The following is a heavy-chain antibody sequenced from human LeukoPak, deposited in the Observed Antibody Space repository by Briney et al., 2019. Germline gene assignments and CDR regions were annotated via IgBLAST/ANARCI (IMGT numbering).Heavy chain of an antibody. V-gene: IGHV3-48*04. CDR3: ARDLVRSGEYWFDP. CDR1: GFTFSSYS. CDR2: ISSSSSTI. D-gene: IGHD6-25*01. J-gene: IGHJ5*02. Sequence: PGGSLRLSCAASGFTFSSYSMNWVRQAPGKGLEWVSYISSSSSTIYYADSVKGRFTISRDNAKNSLYLQMNSLRAEDTAVYYCARDLVRSGEYWFDPWGQGTLVTVYS.